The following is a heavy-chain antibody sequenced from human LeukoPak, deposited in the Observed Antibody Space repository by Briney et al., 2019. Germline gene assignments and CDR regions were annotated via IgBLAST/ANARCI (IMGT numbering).Heavy chain of an antibody. J-gene: IGHJ4*02. CDR2: IWYDGSNK. CDR3: ARDPGSGSGSYFDY. D-gene: IGHD3-10*01. CDR1: GFTFSSYG. Sequence: GGSLRLSCAASGFTFSSYGMHWVRQAPGKGLEWVAVIWYDGSNKYYADSVKGRFTISRDNSKNTLYLQMNSLTAEDTAVYYCARDPGSGSGSYFDYWGQRTLVTVSS. V-gene: IGHV3-33*01.